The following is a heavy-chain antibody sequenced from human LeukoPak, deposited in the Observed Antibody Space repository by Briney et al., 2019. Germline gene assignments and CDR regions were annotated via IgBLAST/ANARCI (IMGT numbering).Heavy chain of an antibody. V-gene: IGHV4-59*01. CDR2: IYYSGST. CDR1: GGAISSDR. J-gene: IGHJ4*02. Sequence: SETLSLTCTFSGGAISSDRWSWIRQPPGKGLEWIGHIYYSGSTNYNSSLKSRLTISVDPSKSQISLKLSSVSAADTAVYYCAKFGFGGGHYYGFDDWGQGTLVTVSS. CDR3: AKFGFGGGHYYGFDD. D-gene: IGHD2-21*02.